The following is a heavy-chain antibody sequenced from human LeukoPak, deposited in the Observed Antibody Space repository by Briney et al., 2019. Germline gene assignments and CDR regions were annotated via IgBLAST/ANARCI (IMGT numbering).Heavy chain of an antibody. J-gene: IGHJ4*02. CDR3: ARDSIAAAGSHDY. Sequence: PGGSLRLSCAASGFTFSSYGMHWVRQAPGKGLEWVSVIYSGGSTYYADSVKGRFTISRDNSKNTLYLQMNSLRAEDTAVYYCARDSIAAAGSHDYWGQGTLVTVSS. D-gene: IGHD6-13*01. CDR1: GFTFSSYG. CDR2: IYSGGST. V-gene: IGHV3-66*01.